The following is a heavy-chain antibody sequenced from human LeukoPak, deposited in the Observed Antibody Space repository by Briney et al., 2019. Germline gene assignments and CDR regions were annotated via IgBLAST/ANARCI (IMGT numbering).Heavy chain of an antibody. D-gene: IGHD6-13*01. CDR3: GCIGSSWYEDF. CDR2: INQDGSET. Sequence: GGSLRLSCAASGFNFRNYWMTWVRQAPGKGLEWVASINQDGSETYCVDSVKGRFTISRDNAKNSLYLQMRSLRAEDTAVYYCGCIGSSWYEDFWGQGTLVTVSS. CDR1: GFNFRNYW. V-gene: IGHV3-7*01. J-gene: IGHJ4*02.